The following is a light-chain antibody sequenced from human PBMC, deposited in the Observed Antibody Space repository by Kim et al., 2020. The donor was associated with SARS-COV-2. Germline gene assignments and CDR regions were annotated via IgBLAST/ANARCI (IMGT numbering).Light chain of an antibody. V-gene: IGKV1-27*01. CDR3: QTYDTVPYN. Sequence: ASVGDRVTISCRASQAIRKYVAWYQQKPGKIPKLLIHAVSTLQSGVPSRFSGGGSGTDFTLTIRGLQPEDVATYYCQTYDTVPYNFGQGTKLEIK. CDR1: QAIRKY. CDR2: AVS. J-gene: IGKJ2*01.